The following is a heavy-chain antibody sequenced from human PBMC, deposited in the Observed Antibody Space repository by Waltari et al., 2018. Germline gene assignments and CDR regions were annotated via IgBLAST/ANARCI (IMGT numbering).Heavy chain of an antibody. V-gene: IGHV3-23*01. J-gene: IGHJ2*01. D-gene: IGHD3-10*01. CDR3: AKRGVFTVTTVWYFDL. CDR2: ISGSGGSI. Sequence: EVQLLESGGGLVQPGGSLRLSCAASGLTFSSYAMTWVRQAPGKGQEWVSDISGSGGSIYYAEAVMGRFTISRDNSKNTLYLQMNSLRAEDTAVYYCAKRGVFTVTTVWYFDLWGRGTLVTVSS. CDR1: GLTFSSYA.